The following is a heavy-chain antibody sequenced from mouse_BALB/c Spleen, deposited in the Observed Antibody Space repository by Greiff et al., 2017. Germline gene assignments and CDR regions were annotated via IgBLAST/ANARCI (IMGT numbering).Heavy chain of an antibody. CDR1: GFTFSSFG. J-gene: IGHJ2*01. Sequence: EVKLMESGGGLVQPGGSRKLSCAASGFTFSSFGMHWVRQAPEKGLEWVAYISSGSSTIYYADTVKGRFTISRDNPKNTLFLQMTSLRSEDTAMYYCARGRQEYYFDYWGQGTTLTVSS. CDR3: ARGRQEYYFDY. V-gene: IGHV5-17*02. CDR2: ISSGSSTI. D-gene: IGHD3-2*01.